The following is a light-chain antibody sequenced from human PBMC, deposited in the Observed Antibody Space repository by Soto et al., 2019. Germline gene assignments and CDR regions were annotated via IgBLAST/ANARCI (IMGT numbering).Light chain of an antibody. J-gene: IGKJ5*01. CDR1: QSVSSY. V-gene: IGKV3-11*01. CDR2: DAS. Sequence: EIVSTQSPATLSLSPGERATLSCRASQSVSSYLAWYQQKPGQAPRLLIYDASNRATGIPARFSGSGSGTDFTLTISSLEPEDFAVYYCQQRSNWPPRVTFGQGTRLEI. CDR3: QQRSNWPPRVT.